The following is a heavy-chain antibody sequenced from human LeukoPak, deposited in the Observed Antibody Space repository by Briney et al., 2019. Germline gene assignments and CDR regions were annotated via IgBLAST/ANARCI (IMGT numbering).Heavy chain of an antibody. CDR3: ATYEAARPIDY. D-gene: IGHD6-25*01. CDR1: GFTFSSYS. CDR2: ISSSSSYI. V-gene: IGHV3-21*01. Sequence: PGGSLRLSCAASGFTFSSYSMNWVRQAPEKGPEWVSSISSSSSYIYYADSVKGRFTISRDNAKNSLYLQMNSLRAEDTAVYYCATYEAARPIDYWGQGTLVTVSS. J-gene: IGHJ4*02.